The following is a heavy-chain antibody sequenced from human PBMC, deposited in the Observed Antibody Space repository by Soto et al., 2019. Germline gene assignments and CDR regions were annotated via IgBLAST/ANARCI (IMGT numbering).Heavy chain of an antibody. Sequence: EVQLLESGGGLVQPGGSLRLSCAASGFTFSSYAMSWIRQAPGKGLEWVSVISGSGGSTYYADSVKGRFTISRDNSKNTLYLQMNSLRAEDTAVYYCARRTSGWYLDYWGQGTLVTVSS. CDR2: ISGSGGST. CDR1: GFTFSSYA. CDR3: ARRTSGWYLDY. V-gene: IGHV3-23*01. D-gene: IGHD6-19*01. J-gene: IGHJ4*02.